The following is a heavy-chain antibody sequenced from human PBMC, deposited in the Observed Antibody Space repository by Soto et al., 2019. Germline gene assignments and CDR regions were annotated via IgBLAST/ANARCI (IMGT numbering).Heavy chain of an antibody. CDR2: IIPISGTA. CDR1: GGTFSSYA. CDR3: ARSHGSSTSLEIYYYYYYGMDG. Sequence: QVQLVQSGAEVKKPGSSVKVSCKASGGTFSSYAISWVRQAPGQGLEWMGGIIPISGTANYAQQFQGRVTITSDESTSTAYMELSSRISEDTALYYCARSHGSSTSLEIYYYYYYGMDGWGQGTTVTVSS. J-gene: IGHJ6*02. V-gene: IGHV1-69*01. D-gene: IGHD2-2*01.